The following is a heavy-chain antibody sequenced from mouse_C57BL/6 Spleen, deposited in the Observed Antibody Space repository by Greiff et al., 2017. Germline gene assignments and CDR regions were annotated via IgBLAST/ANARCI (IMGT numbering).Heavy chain of an antibody. J-gene: IGHJ2*01. CDR2: IDPSDSYT. D-gene: IGHD2-3*01. CDR1: GYTFTSYW. CDR3: ARSYDGYYGLDY. V-gene: IGHV1-69*01. Sequence: QVQLQQPGAELVMPGASVKLSCKASGYTFTSYWMHWVKQRPGQGLEWIGEIDPSDSYTNYNQKFKGKSTLTVDKSSSTAYMQLSSLTSEDSAVYYCARSYDGYYGLDYWGQGTTLTVSS.